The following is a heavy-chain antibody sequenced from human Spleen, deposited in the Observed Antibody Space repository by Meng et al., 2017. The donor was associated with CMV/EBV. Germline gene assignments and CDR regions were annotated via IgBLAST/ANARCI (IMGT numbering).Heavy chain of an antibody. D-gene: IGHD6-19*01. CDR1: GLTFGNYW. CDR3: AREGPEYSSGWAFDY. J-gene: IGHJ4*02. V-gene: IGHV3-74*03. CDR2: INIDGSTT. Sequence: EVQLVESGGGVIHPGGSLRRSRAGSGLTFGNYWMHWIRQAPGKGLMWVSRINIDGSTTTHADSVKGRFTISRDNAKNTVYLQMNSLRAEDTAVYYCAREGPEYSSGWAFDYWGQGTLVTVS.